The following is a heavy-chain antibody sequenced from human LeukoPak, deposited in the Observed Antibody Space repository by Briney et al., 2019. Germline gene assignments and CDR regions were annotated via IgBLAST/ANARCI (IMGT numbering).Heavy chain of an antibody. CDR1: GYTFTSYG. V-gene: IGHV1-18*01. D-gene: IGHD3-3*01. J-gene: IGHJ3*02. Sequence: ASVKVSCKASGYTFTSYGISWVRQAPGQGLEWMGWISAYNGNTNYAQKLQGRVTMTTDTSTSTAYMELRSLRSDDTAVYYCARVPVWGITILDDALDIWGQGTMVTVSS. CDR3: ARVPVWGITILDDALDI. CDR2: ISAYNGNT.